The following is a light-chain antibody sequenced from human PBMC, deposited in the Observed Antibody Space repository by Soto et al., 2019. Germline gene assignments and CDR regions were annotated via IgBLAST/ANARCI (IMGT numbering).Light chain of an antibody. CDR3: QSYDSSLSGYV. V-gene: IGLV1-40*01. CDR2: GNS. CDR1: SSDIGAGYA. J-gene: IGLJ1*01. Sequence: QSVLTHPPSVSGAPGQRVTISCTGSSSDIGAGYAVHWYRQLPGTAPKLLIYGNSNRPSGVPDRFSGSKSGTSASLAITGLQAEDAADYYCQSYDSSLSGYVFGTGTQLTVL.